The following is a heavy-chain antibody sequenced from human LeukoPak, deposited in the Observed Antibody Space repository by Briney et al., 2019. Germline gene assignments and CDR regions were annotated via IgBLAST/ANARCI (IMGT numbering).Heavy chain of an antibody. V-gene: IGHV4-30-4*07. CDR1: GGSISSGGYS. J-gene: IGHJ4*02. Sequence: SETLSLTCAVSGGSISSGGYSWNWIRQPPGKGLEWIGYIYYSGSTYYNPSLKRRVTISVDTSKNQFSLKLSSVTAADTAVYYCARLDERGVHSSTYYFDYWGQGTLVTVSS. D-gene: IGHD3-10*01. CDR3: ARLDERGVHSSTYYFDY. CDR2: IYYSGST.